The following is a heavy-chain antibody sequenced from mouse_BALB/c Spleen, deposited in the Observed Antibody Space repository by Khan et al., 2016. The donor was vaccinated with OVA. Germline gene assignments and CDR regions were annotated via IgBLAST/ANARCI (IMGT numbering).Heavy chain of an antibody. V-gene: IGHV5-17*02. J-gene: IGHJ2*01. CDR1: GFTFSSCG. CDR2: ISSGSHNI. CDR3: ARNCGYFFDY. Sequence: EVELVESGGGLVQPGGSRKLSCAASGFTFSSCGMHWVRQAPEKGLEWVAYISSGSHNIYYADKLKGRFTISRDNSKNTLFLKRTSLRYEDTAKYYCARNCGYFFDYWGQGTTLTVSS. D-gene: IGHD1-2*01.